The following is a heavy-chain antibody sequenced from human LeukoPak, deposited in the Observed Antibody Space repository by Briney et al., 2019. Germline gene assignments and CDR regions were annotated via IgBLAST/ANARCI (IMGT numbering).Heavy chain of an antibody. Sequence: PGGSLRLSCAASGFTFSSYAMSWVRQAPGKGLEWFSAISGSGGSTYYADSVKGRFTISRDNSKNTLYLQMNSLRAEDTAVYYCAKGRLLFTSYYYYMDVWGKGTTVTVSS. CDR2: ISGSGGST. V-gene: IGHV3-23*01. CDR1: GFTFSSYA. CDR3: AKGRLLFTSYYYYMDV. J-gene: IGHJ6*03. D-gene: IGHD2-21*02.